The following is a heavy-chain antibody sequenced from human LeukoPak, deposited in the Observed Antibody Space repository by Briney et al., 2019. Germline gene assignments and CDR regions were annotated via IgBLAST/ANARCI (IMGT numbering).Heavy chain of an antibody. D-gene: IGHD3-10*01. CDR2: IGGSGDSI. Sequence: HPEGSLRLSCAASGFTFSSYAMTWVRQAPGKGLEWVSIIGGSGDSIYYADSVKGRFTISRDNSQNTLYLQMNSLSAEDTAVYYRAKGHSGSYSPLFHYWGQGTLVTVSS. J-gene: IGHJ4*01. CDR1: GFTFSSYA. V-gene: IGHV3-23*01. CDR3: AKGHSGSYSPLFHY.